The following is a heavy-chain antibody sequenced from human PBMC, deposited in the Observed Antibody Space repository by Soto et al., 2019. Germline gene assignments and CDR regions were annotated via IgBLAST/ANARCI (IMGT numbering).Heavy chain of an antibody. V-gene: IGHV4-30-4*01. Sequence: SETLSLTCTVSGGSISSGDHYWSWISQPPGKGLEWIGNIYYSGSTYYNPSLKSRVTISVDTSKNQFSLQLSSVTAADTAVYYCARVKVGIGSSWAFDYWGQGTLVTVS. CDR1: GGSISSGDHY. J-gene: IGHJ4*02. CDR3: ARVKVGIGSSWAFDY. D-gene: IGHD6-13*01. CDR2: IYYSGST.